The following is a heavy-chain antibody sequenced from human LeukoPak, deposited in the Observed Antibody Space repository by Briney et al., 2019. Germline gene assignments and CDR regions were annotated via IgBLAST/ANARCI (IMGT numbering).Heavy chain of an antibody. V-gene: IGHV4-59*01. CDR3: ARGLAVVIEVVAPTHYYYMDD. J-gene: IGHJ6*03. D-gene: IGHD3-22*01. CDR2: IYYSGST. Sequence: SETLSLTCAVSGGSISSYYWSWIRQPPGKGLEWIGYIYYSGSTNYNPSLKSRVTISVDTSKNQFSLKLSSVTAADTAVYYCARGLAVVIEVVAPTHYYYMDDWGKGTTVTVSS. CDR1: GGSISSYY.